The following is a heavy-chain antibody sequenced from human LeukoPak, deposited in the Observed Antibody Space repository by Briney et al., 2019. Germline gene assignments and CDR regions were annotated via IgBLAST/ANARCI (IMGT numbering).Heavy chain of an antibody. CDR2: ISYDGSNK. Sequence: GGSLRLSCAASGFTFSSYAMHWVRQAPGKGLEWVAVISYDGSNKYYADSVKGRFTISRDNSKNTLYLQMNSLRAEDTAVYYCAKDQSRYCSGGSCYPQDVWGKGTTVTVSS. CDR1: GFTFSSYA. D-gene: IGHD2-15*01. CDR3: AKDQSRYCSGGSCYPQDV. J-gene: IGHJ6*04. V-gene: IGHV3-30*04.